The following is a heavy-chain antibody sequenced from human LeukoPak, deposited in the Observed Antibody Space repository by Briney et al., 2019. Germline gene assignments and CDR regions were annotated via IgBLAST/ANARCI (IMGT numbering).Heavy chain of an antibody. CDR1: GGSISSYY. V-gene: IGHV4-4*07. J-gene: IGHJ6*03. CDR2: IYTSGST. CDR3: ARDAPYYYYYYYMDV. Sequence: SETLSLTCTVSGGSISSYYWSWIRQPAGKGLEWIGRIYTSGSTNYNPSLKSRVTMSVDTSKNQFSLKLSSMTAADTAVYYCARDAPYYYYYYYMDVWGKGTTVTVSS.